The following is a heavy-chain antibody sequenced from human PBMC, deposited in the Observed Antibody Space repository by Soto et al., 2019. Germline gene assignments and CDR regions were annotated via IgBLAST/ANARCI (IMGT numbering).Heavy chain of an antibody. J-gene: IGHJ4*02. V-gene: IGHV3-23*01. CDR2: ISGSGGST. CDR3: AKDRSYGDFILGKLFDY. CDR1: GFTFSSYA. Sequence: EVQLLESGGGLVQPGGSLRLSCAASGFTFSSYAMSWVRQAPGKGLEWVSAISGSGGSTYYADSVKGRFTISRDNSKNTLYLQMNSLRAEDTAVYYCAKDRSYGDFILGKLFDYWGQGTLVTVSS. D-gene: IGHD4-17*01.